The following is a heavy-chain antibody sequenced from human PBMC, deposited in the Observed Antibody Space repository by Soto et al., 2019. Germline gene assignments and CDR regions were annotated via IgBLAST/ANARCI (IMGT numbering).Heavy chain of an antibody. CDR1: GYIFTTYS. Sequence: QVQLVQSGAEVKEPGASVKISCKASGYIFTTYSLHWVRQAPGXXLEWMAWINPGDGNTKFSQRFQGRVTITRDTSASAAYMELFSLRSEDTAVYYCARTLSGTPDYWGQGTLVTVSS. CDR3: ARTLSGTPDY. J-gene: IGHJ4*02. CDR2: INPGDGNT. V-gene: IGHV1-3*01. D-gene: IGHD1-26*01.